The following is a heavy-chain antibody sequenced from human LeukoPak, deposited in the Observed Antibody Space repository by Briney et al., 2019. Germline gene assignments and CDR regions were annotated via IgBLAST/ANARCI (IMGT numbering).Heavy chain of an antibody. J-gene: IGHJ5*02. Sequence: SETLSLTCTVSGGSISSRSYYWGWIRQPPGKGLEWIGSIYYKGNTYLNPSLKSRVTISEDTSRKQFSLKLSSVTAADTAVYYCARRLGYCSSTSCSSFDPWGQGTLVTVSS. CDR2: IYYKGNT. CDR1: GGSISSRSYY. V-gene: IGHV4-39*01. CDR3: ARRLGYCSSTSCSSFDP. D-gene: IGHD2-2*01.